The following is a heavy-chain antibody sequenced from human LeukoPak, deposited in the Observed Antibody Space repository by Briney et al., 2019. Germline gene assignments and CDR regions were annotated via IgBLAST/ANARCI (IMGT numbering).Heavy chain of an antibody. V-gene: IGHV3-48*02. CDR2: ISNSGSTI. CDR3: VRSDWDY. D-gene: IGHD3-9*01. J-gene: IGHJ4*02. CDR1: GFTFSTFP. Sequence: GGSLRLSCAASGFTFSTFPFNWVRQAQGKGLEWVSYISNSGSTIYYADSVKGRFTISRDNAKNSLYLQMNSLRDDDTAVYYCVRSDWDYWGQGTLVTVSS.